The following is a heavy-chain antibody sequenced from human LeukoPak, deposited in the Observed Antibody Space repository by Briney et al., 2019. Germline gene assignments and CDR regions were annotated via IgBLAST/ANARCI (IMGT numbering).Heavy chain of an antibody. Sequence: ASETLSLTCTVSGGSISSYYWSWIRLPPGKGLEWIGYIYYTGTTNYNPSLKSRVTISVDTSKNQFSLKLSSVTAADTAVYYCVRVSWGVYGSYQEATHFDYWGQGTLVTVSS. CDR2: IYYTGTT. J-gene: IGHJ4*02. CDR1: GGSISSYY. D-gene: IGHD1-26*01. CDR3: VRVSWGVYGSYQEATHFDY. V-gene: IGHV4-59*12.